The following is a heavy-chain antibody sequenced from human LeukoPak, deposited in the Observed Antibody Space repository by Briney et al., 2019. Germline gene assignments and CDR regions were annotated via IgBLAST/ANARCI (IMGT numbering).Heavy chain of an antibody. J-gene: IGHJ4*02. CDR3: AKAPGLYSGSYYIFDY. CDR1: GFTFDDYA. V-gene: IGHV3-9*01. D-gene: IGHD1-26*01. Sequence: GGSLRLSCAASGFTFDDYAMHWVRQAPGKGLEWVSGISWNSGSIGYADSVKGRFTISRDNAKNSLYLQMNSLRAEDTALYYCAKAPGLYSGSYYIFDYWGQGTLVTVSS. CDR2: ISWNSGSI.